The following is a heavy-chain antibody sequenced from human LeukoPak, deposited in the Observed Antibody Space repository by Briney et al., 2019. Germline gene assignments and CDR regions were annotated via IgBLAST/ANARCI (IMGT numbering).Heavy chain of an antibody. CDR3: ARGSDSGYDWPSWFDP. D-gene: IGHD5-12*01. CDR2: INPNSGGT. J-gene: IGHJ5*02. CDR1: GYTFTSYG. V-gene: IGHV1-2*02. Sequence: ASVKVSCKASGYTFTSYGISWVRQAPGQGLEWMGWINPNSGGTNYAQKFQGRVTMTRDTSISTAYMELSRLRSDDTAVYYCARGSDSGYDWPSWFDPWGQGTLVTVSS.